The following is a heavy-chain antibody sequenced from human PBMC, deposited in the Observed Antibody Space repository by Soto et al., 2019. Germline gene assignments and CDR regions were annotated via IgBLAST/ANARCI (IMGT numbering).Heavy chain of an antibody. D-gene: IGHD1-7*01. J-gene: IGHJ4*02. V-gene: IGHV4-31*03. CDR1: GGSISSGGYY. CDR2: IYYSGST. CDR3: ARLKDWNYEFDY. Sequence: KTSETLSLTCTVSGGSISSGGYYWSWIRQHPGKGLEWIGYIYYSGSTYYNPSLKSRVTISVDTSKNQFSLKLSSVTAADTAVYYCARLKDWNYEFDYWGQGTLVTVSS.